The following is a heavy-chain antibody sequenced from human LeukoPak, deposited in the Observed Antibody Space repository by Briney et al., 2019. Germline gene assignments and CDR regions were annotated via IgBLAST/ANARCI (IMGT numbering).Heavy chain of an antibody. J-gene: IGHJ6*03. CDR2: IFYSENT. CDR3: ARHSSPIPGDYYYLDV. CDR1: GASIGGRNYY. V-gene: IGHV4-39*01. Sequence: SETLSLTCTVSGASIGGRNYYWGWIRQPPGKGLEWIGNIFYSENTYYNPSLKSRVTISIDSSKNHFSLELSSVTAADTAVYYCARHSSPIPGDYYYLDVWGKGTTVIVSS.